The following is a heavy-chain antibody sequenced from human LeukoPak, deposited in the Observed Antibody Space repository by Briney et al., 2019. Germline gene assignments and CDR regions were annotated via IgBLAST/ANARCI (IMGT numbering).Heavy chain of an antibody. Sequence: GGSLRLSCAASGFSFSSFPINWVRQAPGKGLECVSHISSSGNTEYYLDSVRGRFTMSRDNAKNLLFLEMHSLRAEDTAVYYCARDTVNAPFVVSLDYWGQGALVTVSS. D-gene: IGHD2-8*01. CDR2: ISSSGNTE. J-gene: IGHJ4*02. CDR1: GFSFSSFP. V-gene: IGHV3-48*03. CDR3: ARDTVNAPFVVSLDY.